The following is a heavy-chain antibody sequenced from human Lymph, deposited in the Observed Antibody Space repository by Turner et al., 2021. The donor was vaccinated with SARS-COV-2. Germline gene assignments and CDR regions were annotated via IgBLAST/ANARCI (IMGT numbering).Heavy chain of an antibody. D-gene: IGHD2-2*01. CDR1: GGTFSSYA. J-gene: IGHJ4*02. CDR3: ARGSRDCSSTSCYPFFDY. Sequence: QVQLVQSGPAVKKPESSVNVSCKASGGTFSSYAISWVRQAPGQGLEWMGEIIPIVGTANYAQKFQGRVTITADASTSTAHMELSSLRSEDTAVYYCARGSRDCSSTSCYPFFDYWCQGTLVTVSS. V-gene: IGHV1-69*01. CDR2: IIPIVGTA.